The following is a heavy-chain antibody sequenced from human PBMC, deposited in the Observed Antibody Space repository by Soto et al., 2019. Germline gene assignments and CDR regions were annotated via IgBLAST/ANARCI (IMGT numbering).Heavy chain of an antibody. CDR3: AYLPCSGGSCYWFSYSGMDV. J-gene: IGHJ6*02. D-gene: IGHD2-15*01. CDR2: IYWDDDK. Sequence: QITLKESGPTLVKPTQTLTLTCTFSGFSLSTSGVGVAWIRQPPGKALEWLALIYWDDDKRYMPSLETRLTVTKDTSKNQVVVSMTNMASVDTATYYCAYLPCSGGSCYWFSYSGMDVWGQGTTVTVSS. CDR1: GFSLSTSGVG. V-gene: IGHV2-5*02.